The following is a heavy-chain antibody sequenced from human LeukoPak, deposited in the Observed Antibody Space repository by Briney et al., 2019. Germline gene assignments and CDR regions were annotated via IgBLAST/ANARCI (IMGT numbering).Heavy chain of an antibody. CDR3: ARAYDSSGYRAFDI. D-gene: IGHD3-22*01. Sequence: GGSLRLSCAASGFTFRNDWMHWVRQAPGKGLVWVSLTNSDGSNTIYADSVKGRFTVSRDNAKSTLYLQMNSLRAEDTAVYYCARAYDSSGYRAFDIWGQGTMVTVSS. CDR1: GFTFRNDW. CDR2: TNSDGSNT. V-gene: IGHV3-74*01. J-gene: IGHJ3*02.